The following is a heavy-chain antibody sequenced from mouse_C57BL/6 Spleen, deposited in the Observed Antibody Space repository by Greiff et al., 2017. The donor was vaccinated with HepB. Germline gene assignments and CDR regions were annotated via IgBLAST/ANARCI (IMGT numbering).Heavy chain of an antibody. D-gene: IGHD2-2*01. J-gene: IGHJ3*01. V-gene: IGHV1-58*01. Sequence: VQLQQSGAELVRPGSSVKMSCKTSGYTFTSYGINWVKQRPGQGLEWIGYIYIGNGDTEYNEKFKGKATLTSDTSSSTAYMQLSSLTSEDSAIYFCARSDHGYDGFAYWGQGTLVTVSA. CDR1: GYTFTSYG. CDR3: ARSDHGYDGFAY. CDR2: IYIGNGDT.